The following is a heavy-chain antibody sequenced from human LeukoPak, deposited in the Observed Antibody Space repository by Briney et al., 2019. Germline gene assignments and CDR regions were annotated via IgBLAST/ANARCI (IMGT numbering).Heavy chain of an antibody. CDR2: ISGSGGST. V-gene: IGHV3-23*01. J-gene: IGHJ4*02. D-gene: IGHD3-10*01. Sequence: PGGSLRLSCAASGFTFSSYAMSWVRQAPGKGLEWVSAISGSGGSTYYADSVKGRFTISRDNSKNTLYLQMNSLRAEDTAVYYCAGGMVRGVIQTPLYWGQGTLVTVSS. CDR1: GFTFSSYA. CDR3: AGGMVRGVIQTPLY.